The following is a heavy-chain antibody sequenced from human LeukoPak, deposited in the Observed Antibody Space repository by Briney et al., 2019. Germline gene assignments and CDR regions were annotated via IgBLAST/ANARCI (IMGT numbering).Heavy chain of an antibody. CDR2: LYYSGST. CDR1: GGSISSFY. V-gene: IGHV4-59*01. J-gene: IGHJ3*02. CDR3: ARVIAAPRAFDI. Sequence: SETLSLTCTVSGGSISSFYWSWIRQPPGKGLEWIGFLYYSGSTNYNPSLKSRVTISVDTSKNQFSLKLSSVTAADTAVYYCARVIAAPRAFDIWGQGTMVTVSS. D-gene: IGHD6-13*01.